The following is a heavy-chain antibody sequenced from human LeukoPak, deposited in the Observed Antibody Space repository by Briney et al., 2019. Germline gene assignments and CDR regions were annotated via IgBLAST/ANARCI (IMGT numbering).Heavy chain of an antibody. J-gene: IGHJ4*02. CDR2: IIPIFGTA. CDR3: ARDRTGVDFDY. V-gene: IGHV1-69*13. Sequence: GASVKVSCKASGGTFSSYAISWVRQAPGQGLEWMGGIIPIFGTANYAQKFQGRVTITADESASTAYMELSSLRSEDTAVYYCARDRTGVDFDYWGQGTLVTVSS. CDR1: GGTFSSYA. D-gene: IGHD3-10*01.